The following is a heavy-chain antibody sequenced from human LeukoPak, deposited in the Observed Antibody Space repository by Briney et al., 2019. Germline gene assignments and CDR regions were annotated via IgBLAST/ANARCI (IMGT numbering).Heavy chain of an antibody. CDR1: GGSISSGGYY. CDR2: IYYSGST. D-gene: IGHD2-15*01. Sequence: SETLSLTCTVSGGSISSGGYYWSWIRQHPGKGLEWIGYIYYSGSTYYNPSLKSRVTISVDTSKNQFSLKLSSVAAAETAVYYCAREDVVRSGFFDYWGQGTLVTVSS. CDR3: AREDVVRSGFFDY. J-gene: IGHJ4*02. V-gene: IGHV4-31*03.